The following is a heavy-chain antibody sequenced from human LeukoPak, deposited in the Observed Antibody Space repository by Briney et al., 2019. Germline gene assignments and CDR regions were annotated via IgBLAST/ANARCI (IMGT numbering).Heavy chain of an antibody. CDR2: IWYDGSNK. V-gene: IGHV3-33*01. CDR1: GFTFSSYG. D-gene: IGHD1-26*01. J-gene: IGHJ3*02. Sequence: PGGSLRLSCAASGFTFSSYGMHWVRQAPGKGLEWVAVIWYDGSNKYYADSVKGRFTISRDNSKNTLYLQMNSLRAEDTAVYYCARYSGNYRAFDIWGQGTMVTVSS. CDR3: ARYSGNYRAFDI.